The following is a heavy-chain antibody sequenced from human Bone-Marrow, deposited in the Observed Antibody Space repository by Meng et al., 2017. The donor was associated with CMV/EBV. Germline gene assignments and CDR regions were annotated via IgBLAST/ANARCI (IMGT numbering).Heavy chain of an antibody. CDR2: IYYSGST. V-gene: IGHV4-39*01. CDR1: GGSISSSSYY. CDR3: ARIVGATRSDWFDP. D-gene: IGHD1-26*01. J-gene: IGHJ5*02. Sequence: SETLSLTCTVSGGSISSSSYYWGWIRQPPGKGLEWIGSIYYSGSTYYNPSLKSRVTISVDTSKNQFSPKLSSVTAADTAVYYCARIVGATRSDWFDPWGQGTLVTVYS.